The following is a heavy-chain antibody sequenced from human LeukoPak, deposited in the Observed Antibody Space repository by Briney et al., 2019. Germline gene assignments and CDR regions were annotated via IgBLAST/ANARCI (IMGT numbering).Heavy chain of an antibody. V-gene: IGHV4-34*01. D-gene: IGHD3-22*01. CDR1: GGSFSGYY. Sequence: PSETLSLTCAVYGGSFSGYYWSWIRQPPGKGLEWIGEINHSGSTNYNPSLKSRVTISVDTSKNQFSLKLSSVTAADTAVYYCARGLYDSSGYYYYYYYYYGMDVWGQGTTVTVSS. CDR2: INHSGST. CDR3: ARGLYDSSGYYYYYYYYYGMDV. J-gene: IGHJ6*02.